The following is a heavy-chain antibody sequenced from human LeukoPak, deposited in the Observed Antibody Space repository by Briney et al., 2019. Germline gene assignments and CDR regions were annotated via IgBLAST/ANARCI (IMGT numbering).Heavy chain of an antibody. CDR1: GYTFTVYY. CDR3: AGQYCSSTSCYAWYFDL. Sequence: ASVKVSFKASGYTFTVYYMHWVRQAPGQGLEWMGWINPNSGGTNYAQKFQGRVTMTRDTSISTAYMELSSLRSEDTAVYYCAGQYCSSTSCYAWYFDLWGRGTLVTVSS. CDR2: INPNSGGT. J-gene: IGHJ2*01. V-gene: IGHV1-2*02. D-gene: IGHD2-2*01.